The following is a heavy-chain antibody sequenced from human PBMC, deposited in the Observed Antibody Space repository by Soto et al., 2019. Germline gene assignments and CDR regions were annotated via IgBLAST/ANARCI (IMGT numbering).Heavy chain of an antibody. CDR2: IKTDGSAT. Sequence: GGSLRLSCAASGFTFSSYSMNWVRQTPGKGLMWVSHIKTDGSATNYADSVKGRFTISRDNTKNTLYLQMNSLRAEDTAVYYCARDYVSGSSDSWGPGTLVTVSS. CDR1: GFTFSSYS. D-gene: IGHD3-16*01. CDR3: ARDYVSGSSDS. V-gene: IGHV3-74*01. J-gene: IGHJ4*02.